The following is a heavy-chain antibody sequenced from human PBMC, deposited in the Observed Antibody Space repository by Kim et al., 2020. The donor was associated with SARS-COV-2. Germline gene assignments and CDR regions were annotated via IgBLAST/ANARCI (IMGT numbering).Heavy chain of an antibody. D-gene: IGHD3-22*01. V-gene: IGHV3-30*04. J-gene: IGHJ4*02. CDR2: ISYDGSNK. CDR3: ARVNLLTYSSGYEFFDY. Sequence: GGSLRLSCAPSGFTFSSYAMHWVRQAPGKGLEWVAVISYDGSNKYYADSVKGRFTISRDNSKNTLYLQMNSLRAEDTAVYYCARVNLLTYSSGYEFFDYWGQGTLVTVSS. CDR1: GFTFSSYA.